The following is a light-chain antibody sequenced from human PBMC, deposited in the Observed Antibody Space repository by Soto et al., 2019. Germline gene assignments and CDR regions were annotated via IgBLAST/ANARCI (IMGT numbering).Light chain of an antibody. CDR3: SAWDDSLVVV. J-gene: IGLJ2*01. V-gene: IGLV1-44*01. CDR1: NSNIGSNS. Sequence: QSGLTQPPSASGTPGQTVTITCSGSNSNIGSNSVNWFQHLPGAVPKLLIFSNNQRPSGVPDRFSGSKSGTSASLAISGLQTEDESDYYCSAWDDSLVVVFCGGTKVTVL. CDR2: SNN.